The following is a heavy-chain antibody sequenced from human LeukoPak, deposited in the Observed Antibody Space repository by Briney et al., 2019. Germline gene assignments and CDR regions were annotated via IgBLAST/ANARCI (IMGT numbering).Heavy chain of an antibody. J-gene: IGHJ4*02. Sequence: GGSLRLSCAASGFTVTSNYMSGVRQAPGKGLEWVSVIYSGGSTKYADSVKGRFTISRDNSKNTIDLQMNSLRVEDTAVYYCARVSSGWYGEHFDYWGQGTLVTVSS. CDR3: ARVSSGWYGEHFDY. V-gene: IGHV3-53*01. CDR1: GFTVTSNY. CDR2: IYSGGST. D-gene: IGHD6-19*01.